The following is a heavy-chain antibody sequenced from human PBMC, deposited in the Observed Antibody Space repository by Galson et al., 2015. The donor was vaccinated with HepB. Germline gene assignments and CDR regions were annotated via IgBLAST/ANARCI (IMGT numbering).Heavy chain of an antibody. CDR2: ISSSGSTI. V-gene: IGHV3-11*01. Sequence: SLRLSCAASGFTFSDYYMSWIRQAPGKGLEWVSYISSSGSTIYYADSVKGRFTISRDNAKNSLYLQMNSLRAEDTAVYYCARARQDIVVVPAAADYYYYYYMDVWGKGTTVTVSS. J-gene: IGHJ6*03. CDR1: GFTFSDYY. D-gene: IGHD2-2*01. CDR3: ARARQDIVVVPAAADYYYYYYMDV.